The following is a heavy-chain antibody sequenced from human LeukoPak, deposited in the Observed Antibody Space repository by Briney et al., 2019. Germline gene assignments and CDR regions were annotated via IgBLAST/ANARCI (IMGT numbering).Heavy chain of an antibody. CDR3: ASVNFDY. J-gene: IGHJ4*02. V-gene: IGHV4-59*01. CDR1: GGSISSYY. CDR2: IYDSGST. Sequence: PSETLSLTYTVSGGSISSYYWSWIRQPPGKGLEWNGYIYDSGSTNYNPSLKSRVTISVDTSKNQFSLKLSSVTAEDTAVYYCASVNFDYWGQGTLVTVSS.